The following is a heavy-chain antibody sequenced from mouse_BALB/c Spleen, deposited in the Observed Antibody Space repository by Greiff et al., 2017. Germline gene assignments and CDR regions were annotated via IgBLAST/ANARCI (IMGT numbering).Heavy chain of an antibody. CDR2: ISDGGSYT. V-gene: IGHV5-4*02. Sequence: EVQLVESGGGLVKPGGSLKLSCAASGFTFSDYYMYWVRQTPEKRLEWVATISDGGSYTYYPDSVKGRFTISRDNAKNNLYLQMSSLKSEDTAMYYCARGGGWYFDVWGAGTTVTVSS. CDR1: GFTFSDYY. J-gene: IGHJ1*01. CDR3: ARGGGWYFDV.